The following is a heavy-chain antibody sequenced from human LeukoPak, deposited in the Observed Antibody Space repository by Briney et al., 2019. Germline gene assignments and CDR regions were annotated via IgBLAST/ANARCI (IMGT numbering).Heavy chain of an antibody. J-gene: IGHJ4*02. CDR3: ARVKDVEMATIFGV. V-gene: IGHV4-34*01. CDR1: GGSFSGYY. CDR2: INHSGST. Sequence: PSETLSLTCAVYGGSFSGYYWSWIRQPPGKGLEWIGEINHSGSTNYNPSLKSRVTISVDTSKNQFSLKLSSVTAADTAVYYCARVKDVEMATIFGVWGQGTLVTVSS. D-gene: IGHD5-24*01.